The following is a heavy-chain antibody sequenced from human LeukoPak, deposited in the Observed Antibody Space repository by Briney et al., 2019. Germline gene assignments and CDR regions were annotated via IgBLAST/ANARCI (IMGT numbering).Heavy chain of an antibody. CDR3: AREGGSSWYSRDFYYIDV. D-gene: IGHD6-13*01. V-gene: IGHV4-39*07. J-gene: IGHJ6*03. Sequence: SETLSLTRTVSGGSICSITYYCGWIRQPPGKRLWWIGEINHSGSTNYNPSLRSRVTISVDTSKNQFSLKLSSVTAADTAVYYCAREGGSSWYSRDFYYIDVWGKGTTVTVSS. CDR1: GGSICSITYY. CDR2: INHSGST.